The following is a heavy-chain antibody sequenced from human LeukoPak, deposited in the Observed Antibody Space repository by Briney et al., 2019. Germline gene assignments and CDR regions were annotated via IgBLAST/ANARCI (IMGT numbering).Heavy chain of an antibody. CDR3: ARDLANYYGSGSYVY. CDR1: GFTVSNNY. J-gene: IGHJ4*02. D-gene: IGHD3-10*01. CDR2: IYSDDTT. V-gene: IGHV3-66*01. Sequence: GGSLRLSCAASGFTVSNNYVSWVRQAPGKGLEWVSLIYSDDTTYYADSVKGRFTISRDNSKNTLYLQMNSLRVEDTAVYYCARDLANYYGSGSYVYWGQGTLVTVSS.